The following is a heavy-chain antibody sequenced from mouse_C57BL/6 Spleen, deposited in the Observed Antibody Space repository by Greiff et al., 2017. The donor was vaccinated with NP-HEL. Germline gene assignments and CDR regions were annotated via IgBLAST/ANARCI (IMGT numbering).Heavy chain of an antibody. CDR3: ARERTGTYYFDY. CDR2: ISDGGSYT. V-gene: IGHV5-4*01. Sequence: EVKVVESGGGLVKPGGSLKLSCAASGFTFSSYAMSWVRQTPEKRLEWVATISDGGSYTYYPDNVKGRFTISRDNAKNNLYLQMSHLKSEDTAMYYCARERTGTYYFDYWGQGTTLTVSS. CDR1: GFTFSSYA. J-gene: IGHJ2*01. D-gene: IGHD4-1*01.